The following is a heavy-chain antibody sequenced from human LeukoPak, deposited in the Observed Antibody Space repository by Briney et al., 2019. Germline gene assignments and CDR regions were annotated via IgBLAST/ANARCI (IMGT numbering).Heavy chain of an antibody. J-gene: IGHJ4*02. CDR3: AREADYGGNSGSGFDY. V-gene: IGHV3-11*06. CDR1: GFTFSDYY. CDR2: ISSSSYT. D-gene: IGHD4-23*01. Sequence: PGGSLRLSCAASGFTFSDYYMSWIRQAPGKGLEWVSYISSSSYTNYADSVKGRFTISRGNAKNSLYLQMNSLRAEDTAVYYCAREADYGGNSGSGFDYWGQGTLVTVSS.